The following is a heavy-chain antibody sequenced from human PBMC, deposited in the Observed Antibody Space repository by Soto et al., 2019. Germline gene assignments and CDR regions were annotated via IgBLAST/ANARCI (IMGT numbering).Heavy chain of an antibody. V-gene: IGHV3-30*03. Sequence: QVQLVESGGGVVQPGMSQRLSCAASGFTFSNYGMHWVRQAPGKGLEWVAVISYDGNRIWYIDSVKGRFTISRDNSKXXXXXXXXXXXXXXXXXXXXXXXXXXXXXXXXKGGDLWGQGTLVTVSS. J-gene: IGHJ5*02. CDR1: GFTFSNYG. CDR3: XXXXXXXXXXXXKGGDL. CDR2: ISYDGNRI.